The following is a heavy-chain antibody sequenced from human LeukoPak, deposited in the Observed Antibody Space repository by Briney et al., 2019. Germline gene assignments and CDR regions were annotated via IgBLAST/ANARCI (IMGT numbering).Heavy chain of an antibody. Sequence: SETLSLTCTVSGGSISSYYWSWVRQPPGKGLEWIGYVSYSGSTNYNPSLKSRVTISVDTSKNQFSLKLSSVTAADTAVYYCARGSGAMVRGVIIDYWGQGTLVTVSS. CDR2: VSYSGST. D-gene: IGHD3-10*01. J-gene: IGHJ4*02. CDR1: GGSISSYY. CDR3: ARGSGAMVRGVIIDY. V-gene: IGHV4-59*01.